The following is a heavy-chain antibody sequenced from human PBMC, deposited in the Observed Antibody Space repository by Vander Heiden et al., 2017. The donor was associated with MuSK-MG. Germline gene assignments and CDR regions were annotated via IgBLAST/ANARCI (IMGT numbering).Heavy chain of an antibody. V-gene: IGHV6-1*01. Sequence: QVQLQRSVPGLVTPAPTFSATFAISGDRFFSNILTRTWIRQSPSRGLEWLGRTYYRSNKWYKDYAGSVKSRITINPDTSKNQFALQLNAVTPEETAVYYCARDLADGPPLIDAFDLWGQGRMVTVSS. CDR2: TYYRSNKWYK. J-gene: IGHJ3*01. CDR1: GDRFFSNILT. CDR3: ARDLADGPPLIDAFDL.